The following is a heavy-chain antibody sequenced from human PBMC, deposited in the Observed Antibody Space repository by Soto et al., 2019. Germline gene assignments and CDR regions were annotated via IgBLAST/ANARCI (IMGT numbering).Heavy chain of an antibody. D-gene: IGHD5-18*01. Sequence: EVQLLESGGGLVQPGGSLRLSCGASGITFSNYALSWVRQAPGKGLEWVSGISGSGTGTYYADSVKGRFTISRDNSKNTVYLQMNGLRAEDTAGYYCAKEVGGGTAMRTSAFDYWGQGTLVTASS. CDR1: GITFSNYA. CDR3: AKEVGGGTAMRTSAFDY. V-gene: IGHV3-23*01. CDR2: ISGSGTGT. J-gene: IGHJ4*02.